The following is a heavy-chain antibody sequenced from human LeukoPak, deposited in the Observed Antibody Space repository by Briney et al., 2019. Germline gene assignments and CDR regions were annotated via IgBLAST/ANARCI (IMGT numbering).Heavy chain of an antibody. CDR1: GFTVSSNY. CDR3: ASGGYYGSGSYSFGRSFDY. J-gene: IGHJ4*02. Sequence: PGGSLRLSCAASGFTVSSNYMSWVRQAPGKGLEWVSVIYSGGSTYYADSVKGRFTISRDNSKNTLYLQMNSLRAEDTAVYYCASGGYYGSGSYSFGRSFDYWGQGTLVTVSS. CDR2: IYSGGST. D-gene: IGHD3-10*01. V-gene: IGHV3-53*01.